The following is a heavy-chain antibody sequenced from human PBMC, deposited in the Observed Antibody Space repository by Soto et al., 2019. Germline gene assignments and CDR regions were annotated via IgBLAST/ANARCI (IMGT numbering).Heavy chain of an antibody. V-gene: IGHV4-28*03. Sequence: SETLSLTCAVSGYSISSSNWWGWIRQPPGKGLEWIGYIYYSGTTYYNPSLKSRVTISVDTSKNQFSLKLTSVTAADTAVYYCARVPDYWGQGTLVTVSS. CDR2: IYYSGTT. CDR3: ARVPDY. J-gene: IGHJ4*02. CDR1: GYSISSSNW.